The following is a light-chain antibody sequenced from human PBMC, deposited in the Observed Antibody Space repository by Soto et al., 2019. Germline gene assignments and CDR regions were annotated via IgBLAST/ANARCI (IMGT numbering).Light chain of an antibody. CDR2: AAS. CDR3: QQSYSTPRT. J-gene: IGKJ1*01. V-gene: IGKV1-39*01. CDR1: QSISSY. Sequence: DLQMTQSPSSLSASVEDRVTITCRASQSISSYLNWYQQKPGKAPKLLIYAASSLQSGVPSRFSGSGSGTDFTLTISSLQPEDFATYYCQQSYSTPRTFGQGTKVEIK.